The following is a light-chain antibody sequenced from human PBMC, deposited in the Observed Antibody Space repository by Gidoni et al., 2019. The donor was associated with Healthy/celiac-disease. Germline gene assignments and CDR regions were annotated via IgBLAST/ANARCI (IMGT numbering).Light chain of an antibody. Sequence: SYELTQPPSVSVSPGQTARITCSGDALPKQYAYWYQQKPGQAPVLLIYKDSERPSGIPERFSGSSSGTTVTLTISGVQAEDEADYYCQSADSSGTPLWVFGGGTKLTVL. CDR3: QSADSSGTPLWV. V-gene: IGLV3-25*03. CDR2: KDS. J-gene: IGLJ3*02. CDR1: ALPKQY.